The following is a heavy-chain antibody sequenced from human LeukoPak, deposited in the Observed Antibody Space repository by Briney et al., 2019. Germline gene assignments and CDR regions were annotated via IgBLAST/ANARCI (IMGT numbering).Heavy chain of an antibody. J-gene: IGHJ4*02. Sequence: GGSLRLSCAASGFMFDDHGMTWVRQVPGKGLEWVANIKQDGSEKYYVDSVKGRFTISRDNAKNSVYLQLNSLRAEDTAVYYCARDPYYDFWSGLDYWGQGTLVTVSS. CDR2: IKQDGSEK. V-gene: IGHV3-7*01. CDR3: ARDPYYDFWSGLDY. CDR1: GFMFDDHG. D-gene: IGHD3-3*01.